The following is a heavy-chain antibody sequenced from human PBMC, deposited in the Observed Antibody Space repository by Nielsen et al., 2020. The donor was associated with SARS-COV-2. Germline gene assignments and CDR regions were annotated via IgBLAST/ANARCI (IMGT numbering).Heavy chain of an antibody. V-gene: IGHV4-34*01. Sequence: SETLSLTCGLNGASFSGYYWGWIRQPAGKGLEWIGDITRSGNTNYNPALRSRVTISVATSKNQFSLKLSSVTAADTAVYYCARGYKYCTNGVCYVRWFDPWGQGTLVTVSS. J-gene: IGHJ5*02. CDR1: GASFSGYY. D-gene: IGHD2-8*01. CDR2: ITRSGNT. CDR3: ARGYKYCTNGVCYVRWFDP.